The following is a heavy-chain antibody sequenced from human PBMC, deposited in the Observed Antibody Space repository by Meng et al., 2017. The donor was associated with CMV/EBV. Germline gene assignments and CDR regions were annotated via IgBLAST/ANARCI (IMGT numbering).Heavy chain of an antibody. CDR3: ARGLRSFGDYVGHWFDP. CDR1: GYTFTGYY. V-gene: IGHV1-2*02. CDR2: INPNSGGT. D-gene: IGHD4-17*01. J-gene: IGHJ5*02. Sequence: ASVQVSCKASGYTFTGYYMHWVRQAPAQGLEWMGWINPNSGGTNYAQKFQGRVSMTREKSISTAYMGLSRRRSDDTAVYYCARGLRSFGDYVGHWFDPWGQGTLVTVSS.